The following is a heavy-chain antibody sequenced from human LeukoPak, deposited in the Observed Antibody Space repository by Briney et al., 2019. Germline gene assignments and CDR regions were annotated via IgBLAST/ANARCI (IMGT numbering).Heavy chain of an antibody. Sequence: GGSLRLSCAASGFTFSSYAIHWVRQAPGKGLEWVATISDNGSNKYYADSVKGRFTISRDNSKNTLYLQLNSLRAEDTAVYYCARGKGDFDYWGQGTLVTVSS. CDR3: ARGKGDFDY. CDR2: ISDNGSNK. J-gene: IGHJ4*02. CDR1: GFTFSSYA. V-gene: IGHV3-30*04.